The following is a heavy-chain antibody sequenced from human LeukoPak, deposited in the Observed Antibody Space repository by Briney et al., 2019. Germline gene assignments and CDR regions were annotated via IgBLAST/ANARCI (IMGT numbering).Heavy chain of an antibody. CDR2: IKQDGSEK. J-gene: IGHJ4*02. V-gene: IGHV3-7*01. CDR1: GFIFSNYW. Sequence: GGSLRLSCAASGFIFSNYWMSWVRQAPGKGLEWVANIKQDGSEKYYGDSVKGRFTISRDNAKNSLYLQMNSLRAGDTALYYCARRGGETTRFDSWGQGTLVTVSS. D-gene: IGHD3-16*01. CDR3: ARRGGETTRFDS.